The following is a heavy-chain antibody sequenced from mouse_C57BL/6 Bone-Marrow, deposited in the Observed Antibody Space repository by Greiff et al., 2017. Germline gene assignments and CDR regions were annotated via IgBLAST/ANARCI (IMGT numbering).Heavy chain of an antibody. V-gene: IGHV1-61*01. CDR3: ARHYYGSSPDY. J-gene: IGHJ2*01. CDR1: GYSFTSYW. D-gene: IGHD1-1*01. Sequence: QVQLQQPGAELVRPGSSVKLSCKASGYSFTSYWMEWVKQRPGQGLEWIGNIYPSDSETHYNQKFKDKATLTVDKSSSTAYMQLSSLTSEDSAVYYCARHYYGSSPDYWGQGTTLTVSS. CDR2: IYPSDSET.